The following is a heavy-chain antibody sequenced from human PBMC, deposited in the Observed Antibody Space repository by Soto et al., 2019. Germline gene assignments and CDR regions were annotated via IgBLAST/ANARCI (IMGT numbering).Heavy chain of an antibody. CDR1: GGSATNSSYY. CDR2: VYYRGRS. D-gene: IGHD4-17*01. CDR3: VSQRTTVPTQAYFDY. J-gene: IGHJ4*02. Sequence: SETLSLTCPVSGGSATNSSYYWGWIRQSPGKGLEWIGSVYYRGRSYSKSSVKSRVTISVDTSKNRFSLSLNSVTASDTAVYFCVSQRTTVPTQAYFDYWGPGALVTRLL. V-gene: IGHV4-39*01.